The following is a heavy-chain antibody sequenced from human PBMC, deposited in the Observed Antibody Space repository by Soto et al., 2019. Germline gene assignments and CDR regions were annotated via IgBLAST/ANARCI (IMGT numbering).Heavy chain of an antibody. Sequence: GGSLRLSCAASGFSFSDYYMNWLRQAPGKGLEWVSYISTTATTIYYADSVKGRFTISRDNAKNSLYLQMNSLRADDTALYYCARDTLKYRSSTVQCWRQGNLVTVSS. CDR3: ARDTLKYRSSTVQC. J-gene: IGHJ4*02. CDR2: ISTTATTI. D-gene: IGHD6-6*01. CDR1: GFSFSDYY. V-gene: IGHV3-11*01.